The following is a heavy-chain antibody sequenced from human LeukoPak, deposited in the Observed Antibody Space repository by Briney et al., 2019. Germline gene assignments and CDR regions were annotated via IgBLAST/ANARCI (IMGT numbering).Heavy chain of an antibody. D-gene: IGHD5-12*01. CDR2: ISPRSSTL. Sequence: TGGSLRLSCAASGLTFSSYSMNWLRQAPGKGLEWVSYISPRSSTLYYADSVKGRFTISRDNAKNSLYLEMNSLRDEDTAVYYCARDSATIGVYWYFDLWGRGTLVIVSS. J-gene: IGHJ2*01. CDR3: ARDSATIGVYWYFDL. V-gene: IGHV3-48*02. CDR1: GLTFSSYS.